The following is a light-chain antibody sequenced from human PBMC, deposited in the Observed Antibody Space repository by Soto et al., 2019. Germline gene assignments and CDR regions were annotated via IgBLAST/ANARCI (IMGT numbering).Light chain of an antibody. CDR3: QSYDSSLSTYV. CDR1: SSNIGAGND. J-gene: IGLJ1*01. CDR2: GND. Sequence: QSVLTQPPSVSGAPGQRVTFSCSGSSSNIGAGNDVHWYQQFPGTAPKLLIHGNDNRPSGVPDRFSGSKSGTSASVAITGLQAEDEADYYCQSYDSSLSTYVFGTGTKLTVL. V-gene: IGLV1-40*01.